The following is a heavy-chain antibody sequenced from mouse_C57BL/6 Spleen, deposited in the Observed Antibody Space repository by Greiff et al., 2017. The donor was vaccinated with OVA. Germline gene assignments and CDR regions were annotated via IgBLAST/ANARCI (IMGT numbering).Heavy chain of an antibody. D-gene: IGHD5-1*01. V-gene: IGHV1-26*01. CDR2: INPNNGGT. Sequence: EVQLQQSGPELVKPGASVKISCKASGYTFTDYYMNWVKQSHGKSLEWIGDINPNNGGTSYNQKFKGKATLTVDKSSSTAYMELRSLTSEDSAVYYCARYLRGYFDYWGQGTTLTVSS. CDR1: GYTFTDYY. J-gene: IGHJ2*01. CDR3: ARYLRGYFDY.